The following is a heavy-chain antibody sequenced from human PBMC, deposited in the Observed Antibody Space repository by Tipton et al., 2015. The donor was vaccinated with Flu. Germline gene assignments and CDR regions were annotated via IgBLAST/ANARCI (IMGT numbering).Heavy chain of an antibody. CDR3: ARDVGPQIKVTGGMDV. V-gene: IGHV4-39*07. Sequence: TLSLTCTVSGGSIRSSTDFLAWVRQSPGKGLEWIGTIYYTGSTYYNVSLKSRVTISVDTSKNQFSLKLSSVTAADTAVYYCARDVGPQIKVTGGMDVWGQDPTVNVSS. J-gene: IGHJ6*02. D-gene: IGHD2-21*02. CDR2: IYYTGST. CDR1: GGSIRSSTDF.